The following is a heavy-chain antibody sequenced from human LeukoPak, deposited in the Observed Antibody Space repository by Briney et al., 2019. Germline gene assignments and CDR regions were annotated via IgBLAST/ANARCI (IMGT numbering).Heavy chain of an antibody. V-gene: IGHV3-23*01. CDR3: AKGNYGDYTCFDY. D-gene: IGHD4-17*01. Sequence: GGSLRLSCAASGFTFSSYAMSWVRQAPGKGLEWVSAISGSGGSTYYADSVKGQFTISRDNSKNTLYLQMNSLRAEDTAVYYCAKGNYGDYTCFDYWGQGTLVTVSS. CDR2: ISGSGGST. J-gene: IGHJ4*02. CDR1: GFTFSSYA.